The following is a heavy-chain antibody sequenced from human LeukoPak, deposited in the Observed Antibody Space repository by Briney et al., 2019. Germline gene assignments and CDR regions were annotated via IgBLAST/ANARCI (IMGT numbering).Heavy chain of an antibody. V-gene: IGHV3-9*01. D-gene: IGHD1-7*01. CDR3: AKDGSAGTTPPFFDY. J-gene: IGHJ4*02. CDR2: TSWNSGSI. CDR1: GFTFDDYA. Sequence: GGSLRLSCAASGFTFDDYAMHWVRQAPGKGLEWVSGTSWNSGSIGYADSVKGRFTISRDNAKNSLYLQMNSLRAEDTALYYCAKDGSAGTTPPFFDYWGQGTLVTVSS.